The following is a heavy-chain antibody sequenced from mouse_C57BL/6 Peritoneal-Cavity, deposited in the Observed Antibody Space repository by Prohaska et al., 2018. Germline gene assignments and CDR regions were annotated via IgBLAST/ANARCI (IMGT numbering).Heavy chain of an antibody. V-gene: IGHV1-55*01. Sequence: FTFTSYWITWVKQRPGQGLEWIGDIYPGSGSTNYNEKFKSKATLTVDTSSSTAYMQLSSLTSEDSAVYYCARDYYADYWGQGTTLTASS. CDR2: IYPGSGST. CDR3: ARDYYADY. CDR1: FTFTSYW. J-gene: IGHJ2*01.